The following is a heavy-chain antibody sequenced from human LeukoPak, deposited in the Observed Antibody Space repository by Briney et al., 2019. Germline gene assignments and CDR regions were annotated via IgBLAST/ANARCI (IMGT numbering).Heavy chain of an antibody. D-gene: IGHD3-22*01. Sequence: PGESLKISCKGSGYSFTSYWIAWVRQMSGKGLEWMGIIYPGDSETRYSPSFQGQVTISVDKSINTAYLQWSSLRASDTAMYYCARSTSPYYSADFWGQGTLVAVSS. V-gene: IGHV5-51*03. CDR1: GYSFTSYW. CDR2: IYPGDSET. CDR3: ARSTSPYYSADF. J-gene: IGHJ4*02.